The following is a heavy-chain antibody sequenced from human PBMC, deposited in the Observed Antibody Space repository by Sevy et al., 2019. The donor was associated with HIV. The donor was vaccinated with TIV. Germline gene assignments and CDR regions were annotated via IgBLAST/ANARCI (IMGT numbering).Heavy chain of an antibody. J-gene: IGHJ4*02. V-gene: IGHV4-59*01. D-gene: IGHD1-1*01. CDR3: ARDSTTRPRVLDY. CDR1: GGSISSYF. Sequence: SETLSLTCSVSGGSISSYFWTWVRQSPGKGLEWIGNIYFTGNTDYSPSLKSRVSLSLDTSKSQFSLTLNSVTAADTGVYYCARDSTTRPRVLDYWGQGTLVTVSS. CDR2: IYFTGNT.